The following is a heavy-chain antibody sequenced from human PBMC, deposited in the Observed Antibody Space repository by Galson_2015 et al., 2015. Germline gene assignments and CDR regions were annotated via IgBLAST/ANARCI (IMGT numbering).Heavy chain of an antibody. CDR3: ARTPPSSISCSRGWFDP. CDR1: GDSVSSHSAA. V-gene: IGHV6-1*01. J-gene: IGHJ5*02. D-gene: IGHD6-13*01. Sequence: CAISGDSVSSHSAAWNWIRQSPSRGLEWLGRTYYRSKWYNDYAVSVKSRITINPDTSKNQFYLQLNSVTPEDTAVDYCARTPPSSISCSRGWFDPWGQGTLVTVSS. CDR2: TYYRSKWYN.